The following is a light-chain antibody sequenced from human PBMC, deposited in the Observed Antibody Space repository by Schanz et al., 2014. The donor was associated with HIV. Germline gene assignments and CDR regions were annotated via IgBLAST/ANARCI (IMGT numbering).Light chain of an antibody. V-gene: IGLV2-14*03. CDR2: DVT. CDR1: NSDIGGYNF. J-gene: IGLJ2*01. Sequence: QSALTQPASVSGSPGQSITISCTGTNSDIGGYNFVSWYQQHADKAPKLIIYDVTSRPSGISSRFSGSKSGNTASLTISGLQTEDEADYYCSSYTSSSTRVFGGGTKLTVL. CDR3: SSYTSSSTRV.